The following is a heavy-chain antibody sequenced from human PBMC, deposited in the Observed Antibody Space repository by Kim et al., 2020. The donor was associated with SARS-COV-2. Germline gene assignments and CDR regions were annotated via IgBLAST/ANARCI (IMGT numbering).Heavy chain of an antibody. CDR1: GFTFSSYG. D-gene: IGHD3-22*01. J-gene: IGHJ4*02. Sequence: GGSLRLSCAASGFTFSSYGMHWVRQAPGKGLEWVAVISYDGSNKYYADSVKGRFTIPRDNSKNTLYLQMNSLRAEDTAVYYCAKDLYYYDSSAPLGCWGQGTLVTVSS. CDR2: ISYDGSNK. CDR3: AKDLYYYDSSAPLGC. V-gene: IGHV3-30*18.